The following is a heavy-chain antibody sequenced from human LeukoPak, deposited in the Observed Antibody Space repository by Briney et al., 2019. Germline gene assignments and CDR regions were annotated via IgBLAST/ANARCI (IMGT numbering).Heavy chain of an antibody. J-gene: IGHJ4*02. CDR3: ASYYDSSGYYYYES. Sequence: ASVKVSCKASGGTFSSYAISWVRQAPGQGLEWMGGIIPIFGTANYAQKFQGRVTITTDESTRTAYMELSSLRSEDTAVYYCASYYDSSGYYYYESWGQGTLVTVSS. CDR2: IIPIFGTA. CDR1: GGTFSSYA. D-gene: IGHD3-22*01. V-gene: IGHV1-69*05.